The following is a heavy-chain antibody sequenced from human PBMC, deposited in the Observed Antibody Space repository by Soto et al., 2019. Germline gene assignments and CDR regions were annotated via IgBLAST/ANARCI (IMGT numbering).Heavy chain of an antibody. D-gene: IGHD3-22*01. Sequence: LSLTCSVSGVTMSYGAYSWNWIRQSPGKGLEWLGYISHSGTTYYNPSLRSRVTMSVDTSRNQFSLSLSSVTAADTAVYYCARRDRSGFSYWLDTWGQGTLVTVSS. CDR1: GVTMSYGAYS. V-gene: IGHV4-31*03. CDR3: ARRDRSGFSYWLDT. CDR2: ISHSGTT. J-gene: IGHJ5*02.